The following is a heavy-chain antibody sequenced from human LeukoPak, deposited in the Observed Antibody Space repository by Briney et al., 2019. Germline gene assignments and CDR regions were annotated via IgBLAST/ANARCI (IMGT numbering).Heavy chain of an antibody. CDR2: IIPIFGTA. Sequence: SVKVSCKASGGTFSSYAISWVRQAPGQGLEWMGGIIPIFGTANYAQKLQGRVTMTTDTSTSTAYMELSSLGSEDTAVYYCARSSIIAAAGPYYFDYWGQGTLVTVSS. J-gene: IGHJ4*02. CDR3: ARSSIIAAAGPYYFDY. D-gene: IGHD6-13*01. CDR1: GGTFSSYA. V-gene: IGHV1-69*05.